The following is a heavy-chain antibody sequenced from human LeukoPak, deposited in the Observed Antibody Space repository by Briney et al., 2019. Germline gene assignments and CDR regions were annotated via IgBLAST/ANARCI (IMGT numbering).Heavy chain of an antibody. J-gene: IGHJ4*02. CDR1: GFTFSSYG. CDR3: AKDRKVGAGEFDS. Sequence: GGSLRLSCAASGFTFSSYGMHWVRQAPGKGLEWVAFIRYDGSNKYYADSVKGRFTISRDNSKNTLYLQMNSLRAEDTAVYYCAKDRKVGAGEFDSWGQGTLFTVSS. CDR2: IRYDGSNK. V-gene: IGHV3-30*02. D-gene: IGHD1-26*01.